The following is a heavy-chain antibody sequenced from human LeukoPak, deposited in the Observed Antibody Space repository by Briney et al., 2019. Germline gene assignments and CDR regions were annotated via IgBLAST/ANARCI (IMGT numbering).Heavy chain of an antibody. CDR1: GGTISSSSYY. V-gene: IGHV4-39*01. CDR3: ASSSSSWPFDY. CDR2: IYCSGST. D-gene: IGHD6-13*01. Sequence: PSETLSLTCTVSGGTISSSSYYWGWIRQPPGKGLEWIGSIYCSGSTYYNPSLKSRVTISADTSKNQFSLKLSSVTAADTAVYYCASSSSSWPFDYWGQGTLVTVSS. J-gene: IGHJ4*02.